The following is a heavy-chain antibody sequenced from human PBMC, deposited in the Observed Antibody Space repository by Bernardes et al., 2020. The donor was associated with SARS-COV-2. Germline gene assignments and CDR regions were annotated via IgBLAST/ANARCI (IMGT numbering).Heavy chain of an antibody. V-gene: IGHV3-30-3*01. D-gene: IGHD1-26*01. Sequence: GGSLRLSCAASGFTFSSYAMHWVRQAPGKGLEWVAVISYDGSNKYYADSVKGRFTISRDNSKNTLYLQMNSLRAEDTAVYYCARANSGSYYYGMDVWGQGTTVTVSS. CDR2: ISYDGSNK. CDR1: GFTFSSYA. CDR3: ARANSGSYYYGMDV. J-gene: IGHJ6*02.